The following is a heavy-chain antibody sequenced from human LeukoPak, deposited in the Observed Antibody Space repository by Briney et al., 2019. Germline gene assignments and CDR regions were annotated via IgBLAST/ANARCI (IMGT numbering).Heavy chain of an antibody. J-gene: IGHJ6*02. D-gene: IGHD2-15*01. CDR3: ASSGGGSNYYYYGMDV. Sequence: NPSETLSLTCTVSGGSISSYYWRWIRQSPGKGLEWIGYISYSGTTNYNPSLKSRVAISVDPSKNQVSLKLSSVTAADTAVYYCASSGGGSNYYYYGMDVWGPGTTVTVAS. V-gene: IGHV4-59*08. CDR1: GGSISSYY. CDR2: ISYSGTT.